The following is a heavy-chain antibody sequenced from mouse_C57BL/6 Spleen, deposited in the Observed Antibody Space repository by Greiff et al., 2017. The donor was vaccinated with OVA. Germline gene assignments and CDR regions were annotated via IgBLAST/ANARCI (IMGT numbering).Heavy chain of an antibody. D-gene: IGHD1-2*01. Sequence: DVHLVESGGGLVKPGGSLKLSCAASGFTFSDYGMHWVRQAPEKGLEWVAYISSGSSTIYYADTVKGRFTISRDNAKNTLFLQMTSLRSEDTAMYYCARVVYYGLDYWGQGTTLTVSS. CDR3: ARVVYYGLDY. J-gene: IGHJ2*01. V-gene: IGHV5-17*01. CDR2: ISSGSSTI. CDR1: GFTFSDYG.